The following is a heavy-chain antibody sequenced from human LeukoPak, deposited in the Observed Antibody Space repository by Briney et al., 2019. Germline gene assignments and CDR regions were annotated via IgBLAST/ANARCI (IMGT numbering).Heavy chain of an antibody. J-gene: IGHJ6*02. CDR1: GFTFSSYA. V-gene: IGHV3-23*01. CDR3: SREYFDWSRNYYYGMDV. CDR2: ISGSGGST. D-gene: IGHD3-9*01. Sequence: GGSLRLSCAASGFTFSSYAMSWVRQAPGKGLEWVSAISGSGGSTYYADSVKGRFTISRDNSKNTLHLQMNSLRAEDTAVYYCSREYFDWSRNYYYGMDVWGQGTTVTVSS.